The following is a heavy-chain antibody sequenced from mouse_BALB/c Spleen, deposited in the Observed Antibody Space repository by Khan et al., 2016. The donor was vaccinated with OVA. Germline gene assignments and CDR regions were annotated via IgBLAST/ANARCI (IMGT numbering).Heavy chain of an antibody. CDR1: GYSITSGYG. J-gene: IGHJ2*01. Sequence: VQLQQSGPGLVKPSQSLSLTCTVTGYSITSGYGWNWIRQFPGNKLEWMGYISYSGSTNYNPSLKSRISITRDTSKNQFFLQLNSVTTEDTATYYCARTARIKYWGQGTTLTVAS. CDR3: ARTARIKY. D-gene: IGHD1-2*01. CDR2: ISYSGST. V-gene: IGHV3-2*02.